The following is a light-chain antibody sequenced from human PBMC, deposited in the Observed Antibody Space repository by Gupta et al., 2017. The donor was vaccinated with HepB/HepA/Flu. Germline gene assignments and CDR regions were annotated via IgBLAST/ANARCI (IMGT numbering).Light chain of an antibody. V-gene: IGLV2-14*03. CDR2: DVS. CDR3: SSKTTSRWVV. J-gene: IGLJ2*01. CDR1: SSDVGGYNF. Sequence: QSALTHPAPVSRSPGQSVTIPSTGTSSDVGGYNFVSWYQHHPGKAPSLLIYDVSNRPSGVSNRFSGSKSGNTASLAISGLQSEDEADYYCSSKTTSRWVVFGGGTKLTVL.